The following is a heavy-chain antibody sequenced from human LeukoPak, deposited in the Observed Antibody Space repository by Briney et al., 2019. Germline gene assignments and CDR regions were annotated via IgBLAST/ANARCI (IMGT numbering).Heavy chain of an antibody. Sequence: PSETLSLTCTVSGGSISSYYWSWIRQPAGKGLEWIGRIYTSGSTNYNPSLKSRVTMSADTSKNQFSLKLSSVTAADTAVYYCARDLPYCTNGVCYIHNWFDPWGQGTLVTVSS. D-gene: IGHD2-8*01. CDR2: IYTSGST. CDR3: ARDLPYCTNGVCYIHNWFDP. V-gene: IGHV4-4*07. CDR1: GGSISSYY. J-gene: IGHJ5*02.